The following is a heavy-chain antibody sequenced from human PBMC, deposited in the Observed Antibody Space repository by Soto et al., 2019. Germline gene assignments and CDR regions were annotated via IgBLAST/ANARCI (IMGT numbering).Heavy chain of an antibody. CDR1: GFTFSSYG. V-gene: IGHV3-30*18. Sequence: QVPLVESGGGVVQPGRSLRLSCAASGFTFSSYGMHWVRQAPGKGLEWVAVISYDGSNKYYADSVKGRFTISRDNSKNTLYLQMNSLRAEDTAVYYCAKAVYNWNDRFYYYGMDVWGQGTTVTVSS. CDR3: AKAVYNWNDRFYYYGMDV. J-gene: IGHJ6*02. CDR2: ISYDGSNK. D-gene: IGHD1-1*01.